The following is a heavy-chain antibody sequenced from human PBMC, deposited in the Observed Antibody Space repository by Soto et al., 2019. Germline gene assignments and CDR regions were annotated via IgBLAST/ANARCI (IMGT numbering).Heavy chain of an antibody. D-gene: IGHD1-26*01. Sequence: GESLTISCKGSGYSFISYWIGWVRQMPGKSLEWMGIIYPGDSDTRYNPSFQGQVNLSADKYISPPSLQWSSLKASDTGLYYCARHRTAGATIDGMDVWGQGTTVTV. V-gene: IGHV5-51*01. CDR3: ARHRTAGATIDGMDV. J-gene: IGHJ6*02. CDR2: IYPGDSDT. CDR1: GYSFISYW.